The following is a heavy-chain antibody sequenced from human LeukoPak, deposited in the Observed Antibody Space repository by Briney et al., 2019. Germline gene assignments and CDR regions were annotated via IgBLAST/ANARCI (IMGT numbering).Heavy chain of an antibody. CDR2: IKSKTDGGTT. CDR3: TTDRPRYYYYYGMDV. V-gene: IGHV3-15*01. CDR1: GFTFSSYA. J-gene: IGHJ6*02. Sequence: PGGSLRLSCAASGFTFSSYAMSWVRQAPGKGLEWVGRIKSKTDGGTTDYAAPVKGRFTISRDDSKNTLYLQMNSLKTEDTAVYYCTTDRPRYYYYYGMDVWGQGTTVTVSS.